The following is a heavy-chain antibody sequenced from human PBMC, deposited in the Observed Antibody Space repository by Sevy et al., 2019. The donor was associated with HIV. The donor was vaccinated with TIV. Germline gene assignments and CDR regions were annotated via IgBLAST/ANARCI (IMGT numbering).Heavy chain of an antibody. CDR3: AQETFGRFDS. J-gene: IGHJ4*02. CDR1: GFNFSAYW. D-gene: IGHD1-26*01. CDR2: IEPDGSDK. Sequence: GGSLRLSCAASGFNFSAYWMNWVRQAPGKGLEWVANIEPDGSDKHYVDSAEGRFTISRDNAKNSLYLQMNGLRLEDTAMYYCAQETFGRFDSWGQGSLVTVSS. V-gene: IGHV3-7*01.